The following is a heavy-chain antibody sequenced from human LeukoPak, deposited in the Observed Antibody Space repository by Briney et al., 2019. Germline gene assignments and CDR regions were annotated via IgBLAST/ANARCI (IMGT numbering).Heavy chain of an antibody. CDR2: FDPEDGET. Sequence: ASVEVSCKVSGYTLTELSMHWVRQAPGKGLEWMGGFDPEDGETIYAQKFQGRVTMTEDTSTDTAYMELSSLRSEDTAVYYCATDYSLYCSSTSCYFSWGQGTLVTVSS. J-gene: IGHJ5*02. CDR1: GYTLTELS. D-gene: IGHD2-2*01. V-gene: IGHV1-24*01. CDR3: ATDYSLYCSSTSCYFS.